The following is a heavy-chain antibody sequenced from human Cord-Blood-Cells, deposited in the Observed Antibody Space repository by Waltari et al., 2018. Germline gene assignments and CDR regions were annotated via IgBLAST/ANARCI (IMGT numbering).Heavy chain of an antibody. D-gene: IGHD2-2*01. CDR2: IIPILGIA. Sequence: QVQLVQSGAEVKKPGSSVKVSCKASGGTFSSYAISWVRQAPGQGLEGMGRIIPILGIANYAQKFQGRVTITADKSTSTVYMELSSLRSEDTAVYYCARDKRKGYCSSTSCYPDAFDIWGQGTMVTVSS. CDR1: GGTFSSYA. CDR3: ARDKRKGYCSSTSCYPDAFDI. J-gene: IGHJ3*02. V-gene: IGHV1-69*09.